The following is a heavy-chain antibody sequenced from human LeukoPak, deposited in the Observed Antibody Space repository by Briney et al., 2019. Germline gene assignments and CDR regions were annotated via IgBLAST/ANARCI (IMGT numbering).Heavy chain of an antibody. CDR3: ARHPLGYCSSTSCHEGGWFDP. CDR2: IYPGDSDT. J-gene: IGHJ5*02. V-gene: IGHV5-51*01. D-gene: IGHD2-2*01. Sequence: GESLKISFKGSGYSFTSYWIGWVRPMPGKGLEWMGIIYPGDSDTRYSPSFQGQVTISADKSISTAYLQWSSLKASDTAMYYCARHPLGYCSSTSCHEGGWFDPWGQGTLVTVSS. CDR1: GYSFTSYW.